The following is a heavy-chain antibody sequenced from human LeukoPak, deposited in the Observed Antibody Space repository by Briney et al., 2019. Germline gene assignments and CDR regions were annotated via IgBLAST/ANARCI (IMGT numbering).Heavy chain of an antibody. Sequence: SQTLSLTCTVSGGSISSGDYYWSWIRQPPGKGLEWIGEINHSGSTNYNPSLKSRVTISVDTSKNQFSLKLSSVTAADTAVYYCARGRGIAAAGTPYYYYYGMDVWGQGTTVTVSS. CDR3: ARGRGIAAAGTPYYYYYGMDV. CDR2: INHSGST. J-gene: IGHJ6*02. D-gene: IGHD6-13*01. V-gene: IGHV4-30-4*01. CDR1: GGSISSGDYY.